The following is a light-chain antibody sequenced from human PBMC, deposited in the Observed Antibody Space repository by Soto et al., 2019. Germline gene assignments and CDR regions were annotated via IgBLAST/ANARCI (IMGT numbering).Light chain of an antibody. J-gene: IGLJ3*02. CDR1: SSNIGAGYD. V-gene: IGLV1-40*01. CDR3: QSYDSSLSGWV. Sequence: QPVLTQPPSVSGAPGQRVTISCTGRSSNIGAGYDVHWYQQLPGTAPKLLIYGNSNRPSGVPDRFSGSKSGTSASLAITGLQAEDEADYYCQSYDSSLSGWVFGGGTKVTVL. CDR2: GNS.